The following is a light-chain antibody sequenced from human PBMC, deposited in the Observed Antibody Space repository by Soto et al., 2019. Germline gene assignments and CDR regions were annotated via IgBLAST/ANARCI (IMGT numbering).Light chain of an antibody. Sequence: EIVLTQSPASLSLSPGETATLSCGASQSIPSIYLAWYQLKPGLAPRLVIYDTSIRATGIPDRFTGSGSGTDFTLTISRLEPEDFAVYHCQQYDTLLTFGGGTKVDIK. CDR1: QSIPSIY. CDR2: DTS. J-gene: IGKJ4*01. V-gene: IGKV3D-20*01. CDR3: QQYDTLLT.